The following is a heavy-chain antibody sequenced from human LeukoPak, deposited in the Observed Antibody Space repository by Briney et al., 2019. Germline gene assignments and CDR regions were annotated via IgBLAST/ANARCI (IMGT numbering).Heavy chain of an antibody. D-gene: IGHD2-2*01. CDR2: VSASADST. J-gene: IGHJ6*02. V-gene: IGHV3-23*01. CDR3: ARRPAIFMDGIYYYSMDV. CDR1: EFMFSKYA. Sequence: GGSLRLSCAASEFMFSKYAMSWVRQAPGKGLEWVSAVSASADSTYYADSVKGRFIISRDNSKNTLFLQMNSLRAEDTAVYYCARRPAIFMDGIYYYSMDVWGQGTTVTVSS.